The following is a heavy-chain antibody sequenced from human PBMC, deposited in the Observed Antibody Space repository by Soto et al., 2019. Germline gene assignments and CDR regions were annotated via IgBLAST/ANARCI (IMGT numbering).Heavy chain of an antibody. CDR1: GFTFSTYA. CDR3: ARSKSGSYFRY. CDR2: ISGNSEIT. Sequence: GGSLRLSCATSGFTFSTYAISWVRQAPGKGLEWVSTISGNSEITYYADSVKGRFTISKDSSTNTVYLQMSSLRAEDTAVYYCARSKSGSYFRYWGQGXLGTVSS. V-gene: IGHV3-23*01. J-gene: IGHJ4*02. D-gene: IGHD1-26*01.